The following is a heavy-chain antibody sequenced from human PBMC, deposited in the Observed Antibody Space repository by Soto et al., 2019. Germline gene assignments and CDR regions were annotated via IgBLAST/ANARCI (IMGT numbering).Heavy chain of an antibody. D-gene: IGHD3-3*01. CDR3: ARDRGAISYGMDV. CDR2: IKQDGSEK. J-gene: IGHJ6*02. CDR1: GFTFSTYW. V-gene: IGHV3-7*01. Sequence: EVQLVESGGGLVQPGGSLRLSCAASGFTFSTYWMSWVRQAPGKGLEWVANIKQDGSEKYYVDSVKGRFTISRDNSKNTLYLQMNSLRAEDTAVYYCARDRGAISYGMDVWGQGTTVTVSS.